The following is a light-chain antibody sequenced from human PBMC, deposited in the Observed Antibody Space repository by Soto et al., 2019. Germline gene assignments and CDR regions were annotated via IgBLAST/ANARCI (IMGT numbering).Light chain of an antibody. CDR2: ETS. V-gene: IGKV3-11*01. CDR3: QQRSSWPRT. CDR1: QSVGSY. J-gene: IGKJ1*01. Sequence: EIVLTQSPATLSLSPGERATLSCRASQSVGSYLTWYQQKPGQSPRLLIDETSKRATGIPAMFSGSGSGTDVTLTIILLEPEDFAVYYWQQRSSWPRTFGQGTKVEIK.